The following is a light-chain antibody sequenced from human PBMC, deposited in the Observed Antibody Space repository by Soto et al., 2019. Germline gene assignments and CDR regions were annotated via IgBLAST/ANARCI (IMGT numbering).Light chain of an antibody. V-gene: IGKV3-15*01. CDR2: GAS. J-gene: IGKJ3*01. CDR1: QSVSSK. CDR3: QQYSSWPPS. Sequence: ETVMTQSPATLSVSPGDGATLSCRASQSVSSKLAWYQQKPGQAPRLLIYGASTRAPGTPARVSGSGSGTEFTLTISSLQSEDFAVSYCQQYSSWPPSFGPGTKVDI.